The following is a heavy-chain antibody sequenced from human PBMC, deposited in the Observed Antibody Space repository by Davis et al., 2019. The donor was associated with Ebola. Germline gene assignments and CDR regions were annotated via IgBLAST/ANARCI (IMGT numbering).Heavy chain of an antibody. CDR3: ASGNLIDGYNR. J-gene: IGHJ4*02. CDR1: GGSFSGYY. V-gene: IGHV4-34*01. Sequence: LRLSCAVYGGSFSGYYWSWIRQLPGKGLEWIGEINHSGSTNYNPSLKSRVTISVDTSKNQFSLKLSSVTAADTAVYSCASGNLIDGYNRWGQGTLVTVSS. D-gene: IGHD5-24*01. CDR2: INHSGST.